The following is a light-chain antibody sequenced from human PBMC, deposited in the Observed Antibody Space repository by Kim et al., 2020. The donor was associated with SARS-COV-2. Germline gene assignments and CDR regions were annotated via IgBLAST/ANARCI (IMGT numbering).Light chain of an antibody. J-gene: IGKJ2*01. CDR3: QQTYDPPYT. Sequence: DIQMTKSPSSLSASVGDRVTITCRASHSISRNLNWYQQKPGKAPNLLIYAVSKLQSGVPSRFTGSGSGTDFTLTISSLHPEDFASYYCQQTYDPPYTFGQGTKLEI. V-gene: IGKV1-39*01. CDR2: AVS. CDR1: HSISRN.